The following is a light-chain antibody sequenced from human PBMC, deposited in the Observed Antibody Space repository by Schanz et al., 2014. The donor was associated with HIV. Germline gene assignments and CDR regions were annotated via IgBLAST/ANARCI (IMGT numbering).Light chain of an antibody. V-gene: IGLV2-14*02. CDR2: DVN. CDR3: SSYTDRRTVV. Sequence: QSALTQPASVSGSPGQSITISCTGTSSDIGTYNLVSWYQQHPGKAPKLIIYDVNYRPSGSSNRFSGSKSGSTASLAIFGLQAEDEADYFCSSYTDRRTVVFGGGTKLTVL. J-gene: IGLJ3*02. CDR1: SSDIGTYNL.